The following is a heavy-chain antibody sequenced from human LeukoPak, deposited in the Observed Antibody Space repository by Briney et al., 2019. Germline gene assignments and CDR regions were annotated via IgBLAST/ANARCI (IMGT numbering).Heavy chain of an antibody. Sequence: GGSLRLSCAASGFAVNTNYITWVRQAPGKGLEWVSIIYSGGSTYYADSVKGRFTISRDSSKNTLYLQMNSLRAEDTAVYYCARTIFGRGNDAFDIWGQGTMVTVSS. V-gene: IGHV3-66*01. J-gene: IGHJ3*02. CDR3: ARTIFGRGNDAFDI. D-gene: IGHD3-3*01. CDR2: IYSGGST. CDR1: GFAVNTNY.